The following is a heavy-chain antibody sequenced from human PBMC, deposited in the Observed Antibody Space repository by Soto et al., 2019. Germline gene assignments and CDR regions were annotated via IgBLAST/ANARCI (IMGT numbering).Heavy chain of an antibody. CDR2: INPILSMS. CDR3: ASSYGSGYRAFDY. D-gene: IGHD3-10*01. V-gene: IGHV1-69*02. CDR1: GDTFTFYS. J-gene: IGHJ4*02. Sequence: QVQLVHSGAEVKRPGSSVNVSCKASGDTFTFYSINWVRQAPGLGLEWMGRINPILSMSNYAQRFQGRVTMTADKSTGTACMELSSLRSEDTAIYYCASSYGSGYRAFDYWGQGALVTVSS.